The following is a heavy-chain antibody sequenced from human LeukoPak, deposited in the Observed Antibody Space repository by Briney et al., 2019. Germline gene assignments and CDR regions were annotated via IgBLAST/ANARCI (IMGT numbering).Heavy chain of an antibody. Sequence: GRSLRLSCAASGFTFSSYAMHWVRQAPGKGLEWVAVISYDGSNKYYADSVKGRFTISGDNSKNTLYLQMNSLRAEDTAVYYCARDGYRSSADAFNIWSQGTIVTVSS. CDR1: GFTFSSYA. CDR2: ISYDGSNK. V-gene: IGHV3-30-3*01. J-gene: IGHJ3*02. D-gene: IGHD5-18*01. CDR3: ARDGYRSSADAFNI.